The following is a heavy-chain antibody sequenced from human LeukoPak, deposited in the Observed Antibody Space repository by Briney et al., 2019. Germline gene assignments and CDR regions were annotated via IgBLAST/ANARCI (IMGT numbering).Heavy chain of an antibody. D-gene: IGHD3-10*01. CDR3: ARTMVRGAPTFDY. Sequence: GASVKVSCKASGYTFTSYDINWVRQATGQGLEWMGWMNPNSGNTGYAQKFQGRVTMTRNTSISTAYMELSSLRSEDMAVYYCARTMVRGAPTFDYWGQGTLVTVSS. J-gene: IGHJ4*02. CDR1: GYTFTSYD. CDR2: MNPNSGNT. V-gene: IGHV1-8*01.